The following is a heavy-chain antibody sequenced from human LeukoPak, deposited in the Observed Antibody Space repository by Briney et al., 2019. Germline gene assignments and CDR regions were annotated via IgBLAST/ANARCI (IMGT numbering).Heavy chain of an antibody. CDR2: ISSSSSYI. J-gene: IGHJ4*02. Sequence: GGSLRLSCAASGFTFSSYSMNWVHQAPGKGLEWISSISSSSSYIYYADSVKGRFTISRDNAKNSLYLQMNSLRAEDTAVHYCARSFLSIAAAATDYWGQGTLVTVSS. CDR3: ARSFLSIAAAATDY. CDR1: GFTFSSYS. D-gene: IGHD6-13*01. V-gene: IGHV3-21*01.